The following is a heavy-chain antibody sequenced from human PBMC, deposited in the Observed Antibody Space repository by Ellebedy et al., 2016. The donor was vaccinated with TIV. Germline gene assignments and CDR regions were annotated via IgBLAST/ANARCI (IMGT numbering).Heavy chain of an antibody. V-gene: IGHV4-61*03. CDR1: GGPVASSSHF. J-gene: IGHJ4*02. Sequence: MPSETLSLTCTVSGGPVASSSHFWSWIRQPPGKGLEWIGYIYYSGSANYNPSLKRRMTMSVDPSKNLFSLELRSVTESDTAIYYCGRGTIFELANADWGQGTLVTVS. CDR2: IYYSGSA. CDR3: GRGTIFELANAD. D-gene: IGHD1-14*01.